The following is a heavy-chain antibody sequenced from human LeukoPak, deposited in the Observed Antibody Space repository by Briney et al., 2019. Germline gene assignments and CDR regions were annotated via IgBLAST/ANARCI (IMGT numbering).Heavy chain of an antibody. CDR1: GGSFSGYY. CDR3: ARGLMVEHYSYGMDV. CDR2: VNHRGST. V-gene: IGHV4-34*01. D-gene: IGHD3-10*01. Sequence: SETLSLTCAVYGGSFSGYYWSWIRQPPGKGPEWIGEVNHRGSTNYNPSLKSRVTISVDTSKHQFSLKLSSVTAADTAVYYCARGLMVEHYSYGMDVWGQGNTVTVSS. J-gene: IGHJ6*02.